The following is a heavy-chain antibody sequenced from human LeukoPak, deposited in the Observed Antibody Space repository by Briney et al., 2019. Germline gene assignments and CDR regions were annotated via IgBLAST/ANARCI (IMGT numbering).Heavy chain of an antibody. D-gene: IGHD6-13*01. V-gene: IGHV4-34*01. J-gene: IGHJ5*02. CDR2: INHSGST. Sequence: SETLSLTCAVYGGSFSGYYWSWIRQPPGKGLEWIGEINHSGSTNYNPSLKSRVTISVDTSKNQFSLQLNSVTPEDTAVYYCAREPGSSSWYRGRRDNWFDPWGQGTLVTVSS. CDR1: GGSFSGYY. CDR3: AREPGSSSWYRGRRDNWFDP.